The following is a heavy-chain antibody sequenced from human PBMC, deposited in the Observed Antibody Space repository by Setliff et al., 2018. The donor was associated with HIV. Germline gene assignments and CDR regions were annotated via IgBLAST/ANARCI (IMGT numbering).Heavy chain of an antibody. D-gene: IGHD3-16*01. V-gene: IGHV4-31*11. CDR3: ARGGRKDLADT. CDR2: IYNTGST. CDR1: GDSITRGGDF. J-gene: IGHJ5*02. Sequence: SETLSLTCAVSGDSITRGGDFWSWIRHHPGKGLEWIGYIYNTGSTYYNPSLKSRVTISLDTSKNQVSLKLNSVTAADTAVFYCARGGRKDLADTWGQGTLVTVSS.